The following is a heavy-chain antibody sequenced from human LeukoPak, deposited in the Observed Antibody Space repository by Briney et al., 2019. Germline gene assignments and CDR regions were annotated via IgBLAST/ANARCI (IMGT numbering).Heavy chain of an antibody. D-gene: IGHD3-10*01. CDR1: GGSFSGYY. CDR2: INHSGST. V-gene: IGHV4-34*01. J-gene: IGHJ4*02. CDR3: ARTCPHGSGSYYRSSYYFDY. Sequence: PSETLSLTCAVYGGSFSGYYWSWIRQPPGKGLEWIGEINHSGSTYYNPSLKSRVTISVDTSKNQFSLNLSSVTAADTAVYYCARTCPHGSGSYYRSSYYFDYWGQGTLVTVSS.